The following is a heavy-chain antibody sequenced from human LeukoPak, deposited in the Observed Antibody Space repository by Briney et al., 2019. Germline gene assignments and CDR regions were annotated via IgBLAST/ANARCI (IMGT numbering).Heavy chain of an antibody. CDR3: ARSSSGWYVTVEVLFDP. Sequence: PSETLSLTCTVSGGSISSSSYYWGWIRQPPGEGLEWIGSIYYSGSTYYNPSLKSRVTISVDTSKNQFSLKLSSVTAADTAVYYCARSSSGWYVTVEVLFDPWGQGTLVTVSS. D-gene: IGHD6-19*01. J-gene: IGHJ5*02. CDR2: IYYSGST. CDR1: GGSISSSSYY. V-gene: IGHV4-39*01.